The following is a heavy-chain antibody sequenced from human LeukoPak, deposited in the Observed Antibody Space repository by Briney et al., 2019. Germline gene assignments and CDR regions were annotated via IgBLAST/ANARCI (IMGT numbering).Heavy chain of an antibody. CDR2: IYSGGST. CDR1: GFTVSTNY. Sequence: GGSLRLSCAASGFTVSTNYMSWVRQAPGKGLEWVSVIYSGGSTYYADSVKGRFTISRDNAKNTLYLQMNSLRAEDTAVHYCARTDYGGHSGFDYWGQGTLVTVSS. D-gene: IGHD4-23*01. J-gene: IGHJ4*02. CDR3: ARTDYGGHSGFDY. V-gene: IGHV3-53*01.